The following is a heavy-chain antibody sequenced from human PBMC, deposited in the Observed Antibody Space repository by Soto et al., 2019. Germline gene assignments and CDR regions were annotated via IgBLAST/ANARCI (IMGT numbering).Heavy chain of an antibody. CDR3: ARVIVPQVWTMGGMDV. CDR2: IYPLDSFT. D-gene: IGHD2-21*01. V-gene: IGHV5-51*01. Sequence: GESLKISCQASGYSFTHNWIAWVRQKPGKGLEWLGVIYPLDSFTKYSPSFEGQVTMSVDKSVNTASLLLNSLKASDSAIYFCARVIVPQVWTMGGMDVWGQGTTVTVSS. CDR1: GYSFTHNW. J-gene: IGHJ6*02.